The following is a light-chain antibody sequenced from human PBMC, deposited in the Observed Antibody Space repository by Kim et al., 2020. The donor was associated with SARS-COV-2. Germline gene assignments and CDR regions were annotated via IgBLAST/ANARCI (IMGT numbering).Light chain of an antibody. CDR2: GAL. CDR3: QHYGISPIT. Sequence: SPGETATLSSPASQTVAYTDVSWYRLRTGQPPRLLIYGALHRGTGIPDRFSGAASGTSFTLTISRLEPEDFTLYFCQHYGISPITFGQGTRLEIK. V-gene: IGKV3-20*01. J-gene: IGKJ5*01. CDR1: QTVAYTD.